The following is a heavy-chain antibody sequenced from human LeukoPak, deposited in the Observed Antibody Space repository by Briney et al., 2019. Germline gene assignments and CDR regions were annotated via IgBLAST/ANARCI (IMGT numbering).Heavy chain of an antibody. D-gene: IGHD4-17*01. CDR1: GLTFSNYA. V-gene: IGHV3-23*01. J-gene: IGHJ4*02. Sequence: GGSLRLSCAASGLTFSNYAMNWVRQASGRGLEWVSGITDSGRKTYYGDSVKGRFSISRDNSKNTVYLQMSDLRAEDTAVYYCAKITKATTPNYWGQGTLVTVSS. CDR3: AKITKATTPNY. CDR2: ITDSGRKT.